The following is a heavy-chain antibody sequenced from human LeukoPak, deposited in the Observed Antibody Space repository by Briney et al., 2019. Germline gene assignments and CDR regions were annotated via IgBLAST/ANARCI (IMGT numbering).Heavy chain of an antibody. CDR1: GGSISSYY. J-gene: IGHJ4*02. V-gene: IGHV4-34*01. D-gene: IGHD3-22*01. CDR2: INHSGST. Sequence: SETLSLTCTVSGGSISSYYWSWIRQPPGKGLEWIGEINHSGSTNYNPSLKSRVTISVDTSKNQFSLKLSSVTAADTAVYYCASLYDSSGRNRFDYWGQGTLVTVSS. CDR3: ASLYDSSGRNRFDY.